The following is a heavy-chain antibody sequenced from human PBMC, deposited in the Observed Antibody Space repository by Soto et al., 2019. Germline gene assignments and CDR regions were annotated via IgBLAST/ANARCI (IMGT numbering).Heavy chain of an antibody. D-gene: IGHD5-12*01. CDR1: GFTFSNAW. J-gene: IGHJ6*02. CDR3: VSVATTYYYYGMDV. V-gene: IGHV3-15*07. CDR2: IKSKTDGGTT. Sequence: GGSLRLSCAASGFTFSNAWMNWVRQAPGKGLEWVGRIKSKTDGGTTDYAAPVKGRFTISRDDSKNTLYLQMNSLKTEDTAVYYCVSVATTYYYYGMDVWGQGTTVTVSS.